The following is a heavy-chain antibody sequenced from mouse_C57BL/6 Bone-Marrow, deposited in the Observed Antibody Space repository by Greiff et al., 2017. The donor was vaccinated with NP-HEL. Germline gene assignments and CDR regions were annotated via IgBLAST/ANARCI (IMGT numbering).Heavy chain of an antibody. CDR3: VNYYRTGYAMDY. CDR1: GYTFTSYW. V-gene: IGHV1-64*01. J-gene: IGHJ4*01. Sequence: VQLQQPGAELVKPGASVKLSCKASGYTFTSYWMHWVKQRPGQGLEWIGMIHPNSGSTNYNEKFKSKATLTVDKSSSTAYMQLSSLTSEDSAVYYCVNYYRTGYAMDYWGQGTSVTVSS. CDR2: IHPNSGST. D-gene: IGHD1-1*01.